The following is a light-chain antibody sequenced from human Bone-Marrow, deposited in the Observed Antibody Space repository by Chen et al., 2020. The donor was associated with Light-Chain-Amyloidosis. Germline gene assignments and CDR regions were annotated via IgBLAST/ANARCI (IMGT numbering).Light chain of an antibody. V-gene: IGKV3-11*01. CDR2: DAS. Sequence: ILLTHSPSTLSSSPGERATLSCRASLSVESYLAWYQQKPGQAPRLLIFDASNRATGIPARFSGSGSGTDFTLTISSLEPEDFAVYYCQQRRNWPRTFGQGTKVDIK. J-gene: IGKJ1*01. CDR3: QQRRNWPRT. CDR1: LSVESY.